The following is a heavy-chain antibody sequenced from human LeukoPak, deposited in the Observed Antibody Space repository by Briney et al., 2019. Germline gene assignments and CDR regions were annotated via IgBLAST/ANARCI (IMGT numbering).Heavy chain of an antibody. Sequence: PGGSLGLSCAASGFTFRSYSMNWVRQAPGKGLEWVSSISSSSSYIYYADSVKGRFTISRDNAKNSLYLQMNSLRAEDTAVYYCARGTIWYGVVAYYFDYWGQGTLVTVSS. CDR2: ISSSSSYI. J-gene: IGHJ4*02. CDR1: GFTFRSYS. D-gene: IGHD3-3*01. CDR3: ARGTIWYGVVAYYFDY. V-gene: IGHV3-21*01.